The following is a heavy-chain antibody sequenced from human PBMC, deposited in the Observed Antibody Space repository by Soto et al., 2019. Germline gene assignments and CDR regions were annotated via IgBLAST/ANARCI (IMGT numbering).Heavy chain of an antibody. Sequence: QVQLQESGPGLVKPSQTLSLTCTVSCASINTGGYYWVWIRHLPGEGLEWIGNIFYTGTAYYNPSLRSRVTVSIDTSANQFSLHMYSVTAADTAMYYCARRLDDTPETFFNWFDPWGQGILVTVSS. CDR2: IFYTGTA. J-gene: IGHJ5*02. D-gene: IGHD2-15*01. V-gene: IGHV4-31*03. CDR3: ARRLDDTPETFFNWFDP. CDR1: CASINTGGYY.